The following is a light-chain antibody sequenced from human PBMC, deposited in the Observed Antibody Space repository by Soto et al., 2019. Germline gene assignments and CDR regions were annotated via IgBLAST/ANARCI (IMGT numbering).Light chain of an antibody. V-gene: IGKV3D-20*02. CDR2: GAS. Sequence: EIVLTQSPGTLSLSPGERATLSCRASQSVSSTKLAWYQQKPGQAPRRLIYGASSRATGIPGRFSGSGSGTDFTLTISSLEPEDSAVYYCQQRHMWPITFGQGTRLEIK. CDR3: QQRHMWPIT. J-gene: IGKJ5*01. CDR1: QSVSSTK.